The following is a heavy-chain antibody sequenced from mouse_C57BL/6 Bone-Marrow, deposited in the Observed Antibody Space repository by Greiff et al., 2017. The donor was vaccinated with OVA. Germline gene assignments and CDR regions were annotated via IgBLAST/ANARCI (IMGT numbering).Heavy chain of an antibody. CDR3: TMGHYYGSSYS. Sequence: VQLQQSGAELVRPGASVTLSCKASGYTFTDYEMHWVKQTPVHGLEWIGAIDPETGGTAYNQKFKAKAILTADKSSSTAYMELRSLTSEDSAVYYCTMGHYYGSSYSGGTGTTVTVSS. CDR1: GYTFTDYE. V-gene: IGHV1-15*01. J-gene: IGHJ1*03. CDR2: IDPETGGT. D-gene: IGHD1-1*01.